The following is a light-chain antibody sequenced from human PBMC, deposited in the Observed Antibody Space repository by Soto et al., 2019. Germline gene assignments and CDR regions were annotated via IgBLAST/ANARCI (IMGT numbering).Light chain of an antibody. CDR1: QSVRSY. CDR2: TTT. V-gene: IGKV1-39*01. Sequence: DIQMTQSPSSLSASVGDTITITCRASQSVRSYINWYQQKPGKAPDLLIYTTTSLQSEVPSRFIGSGSETHFTLTITSLQPEDFATYFCQQTYSAPPWTFGPGTKVEIK. CDR3: QQTYSAPPWT. J-gene: IGKJ1*01.